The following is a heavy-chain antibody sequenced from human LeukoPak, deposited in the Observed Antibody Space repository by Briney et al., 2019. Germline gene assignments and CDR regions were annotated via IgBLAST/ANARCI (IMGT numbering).Heavy chain of an antibody. CDR2: VNLQGST. CDR3: ARVEVDGYNRY. CDR1: GGSITNTNY. D-gene: IGHD5-24*01. J-gene: IGHJ4*02. V-gene: IGHV4-4*02. Sequence: SGTLSLTCGVSGGSITNTNYWTWVRQPPGKGLEWIGEVNLQGSTNYNPSLMGRVAIAVDTSENHISLQLTSVTAADTAVYYCARVEVDGYNRYWGQGTLVTVSS.